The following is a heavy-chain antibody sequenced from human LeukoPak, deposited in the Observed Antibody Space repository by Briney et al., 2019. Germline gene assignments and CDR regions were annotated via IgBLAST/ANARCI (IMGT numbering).Heavy chain of an antibody. CDR2: IYSGGST. CDR3: ARSAAGTTAVFGY. CDR1: GFTVSSNY. J-gene: IGHJ4*02. D-gene: IGHD6-13*01. V-gene: IGHV3-53*01. Sequence: GGSLRLSCEASGFTVSSNYMSWVRQAPGKGLEWVSVIYSGGSTYYADSVKGRFTISRDNSKNTVHLQMNSLRAEDTAVYYCARSAAGTTAVFGYWGQGTLVTVSS.